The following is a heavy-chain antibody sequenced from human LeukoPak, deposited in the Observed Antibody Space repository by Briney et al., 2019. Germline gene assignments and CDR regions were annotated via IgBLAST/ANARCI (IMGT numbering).Heavy chain of an antibody. CDR1: GGSISSSSHY. V-gene: IGHV4-39*01. J-gene: IGHJ4*02. CDR3: VRYVASGSGIYYFDY. CDR2: VYYSGRT. D-gene: IGHD3-10*01. Sequence: PSETLSLTCTVSGGSISSSSHYWSWIRQPPGEGLEWIASVYYSGRTYYNPSLKSRVTISVDTSKNQFSLKLSSVTAADTAVFYCVRYVASGSGIYYFDYWGQGTLVTVSS.